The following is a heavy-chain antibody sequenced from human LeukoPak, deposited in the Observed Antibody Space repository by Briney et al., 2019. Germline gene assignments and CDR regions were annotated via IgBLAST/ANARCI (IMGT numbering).Heavy chain of an antibody. J-gene: IGHJ4*02. CDR3: AREGGAGGTIDY. CDR1: GFTFTDYA. D-gene: IGHD2-8*01. Sequence: GGPLRLSCAASGFTFTDYAIHWVRQAPGKGLEWLAVISYDGDHKYYPDSVRGRFTISRDNSKNTVYLQMNSLRDEDTAVYYCAREGGAGGTIDYWGQGTLVTVSS. CDR2: ISYDGDHK. V-gene: IGHV3-30-3*01.